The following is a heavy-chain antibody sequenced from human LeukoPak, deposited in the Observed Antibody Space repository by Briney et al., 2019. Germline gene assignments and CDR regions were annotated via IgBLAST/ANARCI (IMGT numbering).Heavy chain of an antibody. D-gene: IGHD3-9*01. J-gene: IGHJ4*02. V-gene: IGHV4-34*01. CDR3: ARGYPDILRYFDWLLSSYFDY. Sequence: SETLSLTCAVYGGSFSGYYWSWIRQPPGKGLEWIGEINHSGSTNYNPSLKSRVTISVDTSKNQFSLKLSSVTAADTAVYYCARGYPDILRYFDWLLSSYFDYWGQGTLVTVSS. CDR1: GGSFSGYY. CDR2: INHSGST.